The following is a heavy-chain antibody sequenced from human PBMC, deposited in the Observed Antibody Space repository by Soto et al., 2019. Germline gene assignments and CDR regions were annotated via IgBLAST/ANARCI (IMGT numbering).Heavy chain of an antibody. J-gene: IGHJ5*02. V-gene: IGHV4-39*01. Sequence: QLLESGPGLGKPSETLSLTCTVSGGSISSSSYYWGWIRQPPGKGLEWIGSIYYSGSTYYNPSLKSRVTISVDTSKNQFSLKLSSVTAAATAVDYCARHPYGSGSYSLDAWGQGTLVTVSS. CDR3: ARHPYGSGSYSLDA. CDR2: IYYSGST. CDR1: GGSISSSSYY. D-gene: IGHD3-10*01.